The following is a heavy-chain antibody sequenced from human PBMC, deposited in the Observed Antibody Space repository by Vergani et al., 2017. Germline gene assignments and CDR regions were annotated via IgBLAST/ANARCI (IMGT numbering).Heavy chain of an antibody. CDR2: IGTAGDT. CDR3: ARAVSTTVGDPPGY. D-gene: IGHD4-23*01. V-gene: IGHV3-13*01. J-gene: IGHJ4*02. CDR1: GFTFSSYD. Sequence: EVQLVESGGGLVQPGGSLRFSCAASGFTFSSYDMHWVRQATGKGLEWVSAIGTAGDTYYPGSVKGRFTISRENAKNSLYLQMNSLRAGDTAIYYCARAVSTTVGDPPGYWGQGTLVTVSS.